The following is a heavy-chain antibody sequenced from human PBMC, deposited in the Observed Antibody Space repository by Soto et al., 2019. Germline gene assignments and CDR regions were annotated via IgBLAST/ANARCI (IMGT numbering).Heavy chain of an antibody. CDR2: ISANNGNT. Sequence: ASVKVSCKASGYTFTGYYMHWVRQAPGQGLEWMGWISANNGNTNYAQKLQGRVTMTTDTSTSTAYMELRSLRSDDTAVYYCARARAGYSNSLDYWGQGTLVTVSS. D-gene: IGHD4-4*01. J-gene: IGHJ4*02. CDR3: ARARAGYSNSLDY. V-gene: IGHV1-18*04. CDR1: GYTFTGYY.